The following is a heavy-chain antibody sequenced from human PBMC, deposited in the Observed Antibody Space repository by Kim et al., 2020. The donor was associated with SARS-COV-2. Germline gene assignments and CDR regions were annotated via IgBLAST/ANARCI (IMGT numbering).Heavy chain of an antibody. CDR3: STYSIFDWTLRH. CDR1: GGSVTASGNL. V-gene: IGHV4-39*07. D-gene: IGHD3-9*01. Sequence: SETLSLICNVSGGSVTASGNLWTWIRRSPGTGLEWLASVAYTGATVYNPSLRCRGSIFTDTSKNHAFLRVNSVTAADTAFSYCSTYSIFDWTLRHWVPG. CDR2: VAYTGAT. J-gene: IGHJ1*01.